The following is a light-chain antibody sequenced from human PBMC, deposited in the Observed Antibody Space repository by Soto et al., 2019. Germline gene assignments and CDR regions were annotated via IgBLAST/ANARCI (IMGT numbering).Light chain of an antibody. J-gene: IGKJ4*01. V-gene: IGKV1-27*01. Sequence: DIQMNQSPSSLSASVGDRFTITFRASQGISNYLVWYQQKPGKLPKLLIYAASTLQSVVPSRFNGSVAETAFAITISSLKPEDVATYYWQKYNSGHFIFGGGTKGEIK. CDR2: AAS. CDR1: QGISNY. CDR3: QKYNSGHFI.